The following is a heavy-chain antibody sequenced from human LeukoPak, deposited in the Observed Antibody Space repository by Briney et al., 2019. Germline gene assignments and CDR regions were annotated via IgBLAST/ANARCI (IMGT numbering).Heavy chain of an antibody. D-gene: IGHD5-18*01. Sequence: ASVKVSCKASGYTFTSYDINWMRQATGQGLEWMGWMNPNSGNTGYAQKFQGRVTMTRNTSISTAYMELSSLRSEDTAVYYCAVNVDTARVNWFDPWGQGTLVTVSS. J-gene: IGHJ5*02. V-gene: IGHV1-8*01. CDR1: GYTFTSYD. CDR3: AVNVDTARVNWFDP. CDR2: MNPNSGNT.